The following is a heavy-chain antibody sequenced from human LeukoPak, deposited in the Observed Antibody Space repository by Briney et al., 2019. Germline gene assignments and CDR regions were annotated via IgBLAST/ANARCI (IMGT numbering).Heavy chain of an antibody. V-gene: IGHV1-69*13. CDR1: GGTFSSYA. Sequence: ASVKVSCKASGGTFSSYAISWVRQAPGQALEWMGGIIPIFGTANYAQKFQGRVTITADESTSTAYMELSSLRSEDTAVYYCAREAYSYYFDYWGQGTLVTVSS. D-gene: IGHD6-13*01. J-gene: IGHJ4*02. CDR2: IIPIFGTA. CDR3: AREAYSYYFDY.